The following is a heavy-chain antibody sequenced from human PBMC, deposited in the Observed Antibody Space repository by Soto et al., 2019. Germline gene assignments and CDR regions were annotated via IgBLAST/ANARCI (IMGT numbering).Heavy chain of an antibody. V-gene: IGHV3-23*01. J-gene: IGHJ4*02. CDR3: AKETFGVGWTLDF. CDR2: ISGGGGNS. D-gene: IGHD6-19*01. CDR1: GFNFGDYT. Sequence: GGSLRLSCASSGFNFGDYTMTWVRQAPGKGLVWISTISGGGGNSYYADVVKGRFTITRDNSKNTLYLQMNSLKGEDTALYYCAKETFGVGWTLDFWGQGTLVTVSS.